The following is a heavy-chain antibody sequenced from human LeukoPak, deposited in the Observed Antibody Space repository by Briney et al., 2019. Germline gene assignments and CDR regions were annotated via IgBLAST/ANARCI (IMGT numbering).Heavy chain of an antibody. CDR2: ISGGAATI. Sequence: PGGSLRLSCAASGFAFSDYYMSWIRQAPGKGLEWVSYISGGAATIFYADSVRGRFTISRDNAKNSLYLQMNSLRAEDTAVYYCGSCSGGSCHSGWFDPWGQGTLVTVSS. CDR3: GSCSGGSCHSGWFDP. V-gene: IGHV3-11*04. J-gene: IGHJ5*02. D-gene: IGHD2-15*01. CDR1: GFAFSDYY.